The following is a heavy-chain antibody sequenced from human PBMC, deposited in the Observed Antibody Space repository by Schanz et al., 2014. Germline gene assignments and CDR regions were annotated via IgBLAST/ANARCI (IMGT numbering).Heavy chain of an antibody. CDR1: GASVSSDNW. V-gene: IGHV4-4*02. CDR2: IYDSGNT. Sequence: QVQLEESGAGLVKPSGTLSLTCAVSGASVSSDNWWNWVRQPPGKGLEWIGEIYDSGNTNYNPSLKSGATRSVDAAKNQFSLQLTSVTAADTAVYYCARGGQGFGEPHQRLFEYWGPGTLVTVSS. CDR3: ARGGQGFGEPHQRLFEY. J-gene: IGHJ4*02. D-gene: IGHD3-10*01.